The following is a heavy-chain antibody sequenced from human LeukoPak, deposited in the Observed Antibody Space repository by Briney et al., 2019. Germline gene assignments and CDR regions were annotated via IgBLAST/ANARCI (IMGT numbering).Heavy chain of an antibody. J-gene: IGHJ3*02. CDR2: IYTSGYT. D-gene: IGHD5-24*01. CDR1: GGSITNYY. V-gene: IGHV4-4*07. Sequence: SETLSLTCSVSGGSITNYYWNWIRQPAGKGLEWLGRIYTSGYTDYNPSLKSRVTMSVDASKNQFSLRLSSVTAADTAVYYCARDPSTRDMGFDIWGRGTMVTVSS. CDR3: ARDPSTRDMGFDI.